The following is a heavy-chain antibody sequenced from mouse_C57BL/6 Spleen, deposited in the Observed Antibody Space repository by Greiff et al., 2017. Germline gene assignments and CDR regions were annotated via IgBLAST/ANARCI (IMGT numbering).Heavy chain of an antibody. D-gene: IGHD1-1*01. CDR1: GYTFTDYY. J-gene: IGHJ4*01. Sequence: QVQLQQSGAELVRPGASVKLSCKASGYTFTDYYINWVKQRPGQGLEWIAMIYPGSGNTYYNEKFKGKATLTAEKSSSTAYMQLSSLTSEDSAVYFGARSYYGSSYYAMDYWGQGTSVTGSS. CDR3: ARSYYGSSYYAMDY. V-gene: IGHV1-76*01. CDR2: IYPGSGNT.